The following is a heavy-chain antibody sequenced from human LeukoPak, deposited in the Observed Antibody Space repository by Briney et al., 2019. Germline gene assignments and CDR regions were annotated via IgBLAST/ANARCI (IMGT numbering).Heavy chain of an antibody. V-gene: IGHV1-18*01. D-gene: IGHD3-16*01. Sequence: GASVKVSCKTSGYTFTVYGINWVRQAPGQGLEWVGWISVYNGNTNYAQKLQGRVTMTTDPSTSTAYMELRSLISDDTAIYYCARSLQRGFYDYVWGSYDYWGQGTLVTVSS. CDR1: GYTFTVYG. CDR3: ARSLQRGFYDYVWGSYDY. J-gene: IGHJ4*02. CDR2: ISVYNGNT.